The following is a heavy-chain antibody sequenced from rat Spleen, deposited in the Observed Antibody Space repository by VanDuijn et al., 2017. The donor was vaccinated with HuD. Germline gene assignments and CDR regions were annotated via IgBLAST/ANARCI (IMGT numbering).Heavy chain of an antibody. CDR3: TRTGITSFDY. J-gene: IGHJ2*01. CDR1: GFSLTDYS. Sequence: VQLKESGPGLVQPSQTLSLTCTVSGFSLTDYSVHWARQPPGKGLEWMGVMWSGGSTAYNSALKSRLSISRDTSKSQVFLKINSLQTEDTAIYYCTRTGITSFDYWGQGVMVTVSS. CDR2: MWSGGST. D-gene: IGHD1-4*01. V-gene: IGHV2S63*01.